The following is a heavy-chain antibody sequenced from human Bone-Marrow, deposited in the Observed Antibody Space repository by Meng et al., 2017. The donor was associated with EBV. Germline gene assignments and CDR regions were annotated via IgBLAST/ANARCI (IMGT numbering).Heavy chain of an antibody. CDR1: GDSISSFYD. CDR2: VHYTGST. D-gene: IGHD6-19*01. Sequence: LQRRGSGPGKLKPSAPRSLSCTVSGDSISSFYDWGWIRQPPGRGLEWIGSVHYTGSTYYSPSLKSRVTVSVDTSKNQFSLRLTSVTAADTAVYYCARPFPSWQSPRLDPFGAWGQGTLVTVSS. CDR3: ARPFPSWQSPRLDPFGA. J-gene: IGHJ5*02. V-gene: IGHV4-39*01.